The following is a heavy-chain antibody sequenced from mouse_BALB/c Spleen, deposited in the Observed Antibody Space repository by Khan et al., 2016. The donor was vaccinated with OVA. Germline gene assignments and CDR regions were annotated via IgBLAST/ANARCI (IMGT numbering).Heavy chain of an antibody. J-gene: IGHJ4*01. Sequence: QIQLVQSGPELKKPGETVRISCKASGYTFTTAGMQWVQKMPGKGLKWIGWINTHSGVPIYVEDFKGRFVFSLETSASTAYLQITNLKDEDTATYIGASGGAPYYRSGGWAMDDWGQGTTVTVSS. CDR1: GYTFTTAG. V-gene: IGHV9-4*02. CDR3: ASGGAPYYRSGGWAMDD. CDR2: INTHSGVP. D-gene: IGHD2-10*01.